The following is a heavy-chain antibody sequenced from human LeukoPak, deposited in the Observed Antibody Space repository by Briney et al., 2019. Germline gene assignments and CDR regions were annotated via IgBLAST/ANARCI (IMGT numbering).Heavy chain of an antibody. Sequence: GGSLRLSCAASGFTFSRHWMHWVRQAPGKGLVWVSRINSDGSSTSYADSVKGRFTISRDNAKNTLYLQMNSLRAEDTAVYYCKSGIVATIGDYWGQGTLVIASS. J-gene: IGHJ4*02. CDR1: GFTFSRHW. D-gene: IGHD5-12*01. CDR3: KSGIVATIGDY. V-gene: IGHV3-74*01. CDR2: INSDGSST.